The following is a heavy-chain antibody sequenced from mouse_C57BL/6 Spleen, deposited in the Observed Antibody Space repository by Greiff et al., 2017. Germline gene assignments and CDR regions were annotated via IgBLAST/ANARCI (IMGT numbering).Heavy chain of an antibody. J-gene: IGHJ1*03. CDR1: GYTFTDYN. Sequence: VQLQQSGPELVKPGASVKMSCKASGYTFTDYNMHWVKQSHGKSLEWIGYINPNNGGTSYNQKFKGKATLTVNKSYSTAYMELRSLTSEDSAVYYCATYYSNLSYWYFDVWGKGTTVTVSS. CDR2: INPNNGGT. V-gene: IGHV1-22*01. CDR3: ATYYSNLSYWYFDV. D-gene: IGHD2-5*01.